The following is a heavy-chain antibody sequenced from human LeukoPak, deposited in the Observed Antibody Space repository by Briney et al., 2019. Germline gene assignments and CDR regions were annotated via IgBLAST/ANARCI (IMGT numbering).Heavy chain of an antibody. V-gene: IGHV3-73*01. CDR1: GFTFSGSA. D-gene: IGHD3-16*01. CDR2: IRSKANSYAT. Sequence: GGSLRLSCAASGFTFSGSAMHWVRQASGKGLEGVGRIRSKANSYATAYAASVKGRFTISRDDSKNTAYLQMNSLKTEDTAVYYCTTPGGYYFDYWGQGTLVTVSS. J-gene: IGHJ4*02. CDR3: TTPGGYYFDY.